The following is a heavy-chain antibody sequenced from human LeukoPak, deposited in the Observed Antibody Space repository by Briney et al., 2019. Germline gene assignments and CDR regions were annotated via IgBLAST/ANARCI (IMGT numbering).Heavy chain of an antibody. CDR1: GFTFSSFW. D-gene: IGHD5-12*01. CDR2: INQDGSEK. J-gene: IGHJ4*02. CDR3: ARDGGVSGYDLLDY. V-gene: IGHV3-7*01. Sequence: GGSLRLPCAASGFTFSSFWTTRVRQAPGKGLEWVANINQDGSEKYYVDSVKGRFTISRDNAKNSVYLQMNSLRAEDTAVYYCARDGGVSGYDLLDYWGQGTLVTVSS.